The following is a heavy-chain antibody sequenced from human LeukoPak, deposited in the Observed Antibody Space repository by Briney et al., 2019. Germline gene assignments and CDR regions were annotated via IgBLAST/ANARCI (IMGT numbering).Heavy chain of an antibody. CDR2: IKSKTDGGAA. V-gene: IGHV3-15*01. CDR3: TTDPGDYEDY. Sequence: GGSLRLSCAASGFSFTNAWRSWVGQPQGKGLGWVGRIKSKTDGGAADYAARVKGRFSISRDDSKNTLYLQMNSLKTEDTAVYYCTTDPGDYEDYWGQGTLVTVSS. CDR1: GFSFTNAW. D-gene: IGHD4-17*01. J-gene: IGHJ4*02.